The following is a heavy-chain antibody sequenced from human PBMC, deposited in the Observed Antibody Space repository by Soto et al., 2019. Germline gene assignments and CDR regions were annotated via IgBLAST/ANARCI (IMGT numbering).Heavy chain of an antibody. CDR1: GGTFSYYT. CDR3: ARDRGSSRPYYFDY. CDR2: IIPIFGTA. V-gene: IGHV1-69*12. Sequence: QVQLVQSGAEVKKPGSSVKVSCKASGGTFSYYTISWVRQAPGHGLEWMGGIIPIFGTANYAQKFQGRVTITADESTSTAYMELSSLRSEDKAVYYCARDRGSSRPYYFDYWGQGTLVTVSS. D-gene: IGHD6-13*01. J-gene: IGHJ4*02.